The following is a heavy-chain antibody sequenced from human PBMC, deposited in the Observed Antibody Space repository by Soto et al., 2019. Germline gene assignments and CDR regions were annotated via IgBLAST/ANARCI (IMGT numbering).Heavy chain of an antibody. D-gene: IGHD5-12*01. CDR2: IVPTVDTS. Sequence: QVQLVQSGAEVRQPASSVKVSCKTSGATFSSYAITWVRQAPGQGLEWMGGIVPTVDTSTYAQKFQGRVTITADKFTNSVYMELSSLRSDGTAVYYCVRVVAIPGYPDNWGQGTLVTVSS. V-gene: IGHV1-69*14. CDR1: GATFSSYA. J-gene: IGHJ4*02. CDR3: VRVVAIPGYPDN.